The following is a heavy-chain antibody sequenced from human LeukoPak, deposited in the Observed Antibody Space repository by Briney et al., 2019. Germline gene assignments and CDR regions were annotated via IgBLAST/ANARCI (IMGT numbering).Heavy chain of an antibody. CDR1: GGSFSGYY. D-gene: IGHD6-19*01. Sequence: SETLSLTCAVYGGSFSGYYWSWIRQPPGKGLEWIGEINHSGSTNYNPSLKSRVTISVDTSKNQFSLKLSSVTAADTAVYYCARGASSSDPTLVIAVASFDYWGQGTLVTVSS. V-gene: IGHV4-34*01. CDR2: INHSGST. CDR3: ARGASSSDPTLVIAVASFDY. J-gene: IGHJ4*02.